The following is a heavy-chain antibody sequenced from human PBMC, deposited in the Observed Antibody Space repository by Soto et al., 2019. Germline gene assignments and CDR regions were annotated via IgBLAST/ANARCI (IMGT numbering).Heavy chain of an antibody. V-gene: IGHV4-59*01. Sequence: QVHLRESGPGLVKPSETLSLTCTVSGGSIRSYYWSWIRQPPGKGLEWIGYIYYSGSTNYNPSLKSRVTISVDTSKNQFSLKLSSVTASDTAVYYCARRWGTTFDYWGQGTLVTVSS. J-gene: IGHJ4*02. CDR3: ARRWGTTFDY. CDR1: GGSIRSYY. D-gene: IGHD1-1*01. CDR2: IYYSGST.